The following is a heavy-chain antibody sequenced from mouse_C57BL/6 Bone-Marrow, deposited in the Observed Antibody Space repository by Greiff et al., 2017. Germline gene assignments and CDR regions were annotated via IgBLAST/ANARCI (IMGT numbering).Heavy chain of an antibody. D-gene: IGHD4-1*01. Sequence: EVKLVESGGGLVKPGGSLKLSCAASGFTFSSYAMSWVRQTPEKRLEWVATISDGGSYTYYPDNVKGRFTISRDNAKTNLYLQMSHLKSEDTAMYYCARENWDFAYWGQGTLVTVSA. J-gene: IGHJ3*01. CDR2: ISDGGSYT. CDR1: GFTFSSYA. CDR3: ARENWDFAY. V-gene: IGHV5-4*01.